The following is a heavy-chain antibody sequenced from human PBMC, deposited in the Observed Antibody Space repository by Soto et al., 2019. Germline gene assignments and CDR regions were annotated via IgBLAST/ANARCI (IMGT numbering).Heavy chain of an antibody. J-gene: IGHJ5*02. D-gene: IGHD3-3*01. CDR1: GGTISGYY. CDR2: IYSSGNT. Sequence: SDTLSLTCSVSGGTISGYYWTWIRQPAGKGLEWIGRIYSSGNTKYNPSLQSRVTMSLDTSNNQFSLRLTSVTAADTAVYYCARGQRFSDWFDPWGQGTLVTVSS. CDR3: ARGQRFSDWFDP. V-gene: IGHV4-4*07.